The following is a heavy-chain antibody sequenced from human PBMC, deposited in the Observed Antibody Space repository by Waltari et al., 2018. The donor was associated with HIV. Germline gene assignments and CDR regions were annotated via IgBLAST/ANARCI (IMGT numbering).Heavy chain of an antibody. J-gene: IGHJ3*02. V-gene: IGHV4-59*01. CDR1: GDSISGYY. CDR3: ARHDYYDSSAPAFDI. Sequence: QVRLQESGPGLVKSSEILSLTCTVSGDSISGYYWSWIRQPPGKGLEWIGYIYYIGNTNYNPALKSRVTISVDTSKNQFSLKLRSVTAADTAVYFCARHDYYDSSAPAFDIWGQGTTVTVSS. CDR2: IYYIGNT. D-gene: IGHD3-22*01.